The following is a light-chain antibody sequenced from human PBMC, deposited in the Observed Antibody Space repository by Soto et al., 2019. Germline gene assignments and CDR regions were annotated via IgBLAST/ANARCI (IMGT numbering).Light chain of an antibody. J-gene: IGKJ1*01. Sequence: VRTQFAGPRFVTTGERPTLSGRAGESISNNLAWYQQKTGQAPRILIYGEATRAAGVPARLSGRGSGTELNLTISRLQSEDFGVYYCQKYNNWPGTCGQGTKVDIK. V-gene: IGKV3-15*01. CDR3: QKYNNWPGT. CDR1: ESISNN. CDR2: GEA.